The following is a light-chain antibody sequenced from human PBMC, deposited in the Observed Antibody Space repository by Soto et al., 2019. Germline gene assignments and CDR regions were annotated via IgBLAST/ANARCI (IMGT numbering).Light chain of an antibody. CDR1: QSVRSN. V-gene: IGKV3-15*01. J-gene: IGKJ1*01. Sequence: EVVMTQSPPTLSVSPGERATLSCRASQSVRSNLAWYQQKPGQAPRLLIYAASTRATGIPARFSGSGSGTEFTLTISSLQSEDFAVYYCQQYSDWPRTFGQGTKVEIK. CDR2: AAS. CDR3: QQYSDWPRT.